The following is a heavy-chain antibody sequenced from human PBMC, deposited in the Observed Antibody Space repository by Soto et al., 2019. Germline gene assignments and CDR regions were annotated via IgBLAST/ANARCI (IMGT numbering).Heavy chain of an antibody. CDR2: TYYRSKWYY. D-gene: IGHD1-26*01. CDR3: ARGEQYSGRIFDY. CDR1: GDSVSSNSAG. Sequence: PSQTLSLTCAVTGDSVSSNSAGWSWVRQSPSRGLEWLGRTYYRSKWYYEYAVSVRGRITINPDTSKNQYSLQLNSVTPEDTAVYFCARGEQYSGRIFDYWGQGTLVTVSS. J-gene: IGHJ4*01. V-gene: IGHV6-1*01.